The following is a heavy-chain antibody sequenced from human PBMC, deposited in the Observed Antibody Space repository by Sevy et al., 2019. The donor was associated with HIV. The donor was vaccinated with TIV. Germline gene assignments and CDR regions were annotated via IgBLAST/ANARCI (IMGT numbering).Heavy chain of an antibody. V-gene: IGHV3-33*01. Sequence: GGSLRLSCAASGFTFSTYGMHWVRQAPGKGLEWVAIIWLDGSNKYYIDSVKGRFTISRDNSKNTLYLQMNSLRSEDTAVYYCARDLQDYGYSYYAMDVWGQGTTVTVSS. J-gene: IGHJ6*02. CDR3: ARDLQDYGYSYYAMDV. CDR1: GFTFSTYG. CDR2: IWLDGSNK. D-gene: IGHD4-17*01.